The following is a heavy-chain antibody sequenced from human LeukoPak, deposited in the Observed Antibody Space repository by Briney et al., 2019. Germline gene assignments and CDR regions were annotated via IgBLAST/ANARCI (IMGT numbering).Heavy chain of an antibody. CDR2: ISSSSTI. CDR1: GFTFSSYS. CDR3: AKAGYSSGWYWGYYYYGMDV. J-gene: IGHJ6*02. V-gene: IGHV3-48*01. Sequence: GGSLRLSCAASGFTFSSYSMNWVRQAPGKGLEWVSYISSSSTIYYADSVKGRFTISRDNAKNSLYLQMNSLRAGDTAVYYCAKAGYSSGWYWGYYYYGMDVWGQGTTVTVSS. D-gene: IGHD6-19*01.